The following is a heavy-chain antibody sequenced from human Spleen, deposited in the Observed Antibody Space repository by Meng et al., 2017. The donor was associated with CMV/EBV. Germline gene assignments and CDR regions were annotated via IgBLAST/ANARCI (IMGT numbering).Heavy chain of an antibody. Sequence: VPPVQSGGGVKKPGASVKVSCKASGYTFTGYYMHWVRQAPGQGLEWMGWISAYNGNTNYAQKLQGRVTMTTDTSTSTVYMELSSLRSEDTAMYYCATSTIAVAGHFDYWGQGTLVTVSS. J-gene: IGHJ4*02. CDR2: ISAYNGNT. CDR1: GYTFTGYY. CDR3: ATSTIAVAGHFDY. V-gene: IGHV1-18*04. D-gene: IGHD6-19*01.